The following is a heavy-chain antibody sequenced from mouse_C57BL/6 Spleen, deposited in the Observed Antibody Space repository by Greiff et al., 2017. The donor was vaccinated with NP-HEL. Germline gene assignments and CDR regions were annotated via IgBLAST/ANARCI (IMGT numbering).Heavy chain of an antibody. V-gene: IGHV5-12*01. CDR3: ARRGSDGAMDY. CDR2: ISNGGGST. D-gene: IGHD2-3*01. CDR1: GFTFSDYY. Sequence: EVQVVESGGGLVQPGGSLKLSCAASGFTFSDYYMYWVRQTPEKRLEWVAYISNGGGSTYYPDTVKGRITISRDNAKNTLYLQMSRLKSEDTAVYYCARRGSDGAMDYWGQGTSVTVSS. J-gene: IGHJ4*01.